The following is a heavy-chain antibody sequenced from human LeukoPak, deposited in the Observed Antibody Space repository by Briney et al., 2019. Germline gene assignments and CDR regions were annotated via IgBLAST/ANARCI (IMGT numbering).Heavy chain of an antibody. CDR2: IKSKTDGGTT. V-gene: IGHV3-15*01. CDR1: GFSFSDYS. Sequence: GGSLRLSCVASGFSFSDYSMNWVRQAPGKGLEWVGRIKSKTDGGTTDYAAPVKGRFTISRDDSKNTLYLQMNSLKTEDTAVYYCTTALFYDFWSGWHYFDYWGQGTLVTVSS. J-gene: IGHJ4*02. CDR3: TTALFYDFWSGWHYFDY. D-gene: IGHD3-3*01.